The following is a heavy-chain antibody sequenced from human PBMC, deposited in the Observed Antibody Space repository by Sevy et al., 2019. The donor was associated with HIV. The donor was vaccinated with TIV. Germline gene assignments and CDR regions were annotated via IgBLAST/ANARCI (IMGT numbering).Heavy chain of an antibody. CDR1: GFTFSTYA. J-gene: IGHJ4*02. V-gene: IGHV3-23*01. CDR2: SSGRGGMT. CDR3: AREGDQQPLDY. Sequence: GGSLRVSCAASGFTFSTYAMNWVRQAPGKGLEWVSASSGRGGMTYYADSVKGRFTISRDNSKNTLYLQMNSLRAEDTAVYYCAREGDQQPLDYWGQGTLVTVSS. D-gene: IGHD6-13*01.